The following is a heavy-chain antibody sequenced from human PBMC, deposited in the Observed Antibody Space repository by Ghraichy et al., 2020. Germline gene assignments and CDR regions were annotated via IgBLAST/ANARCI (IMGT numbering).Heavy chain of an antibody. CDR3: ARDNIALVTVSAASLFDS. Sequence: SETLSLTCAVYGGSFSGYFWSWIRQPPGKGLEWIGDIDHTGSTNYNPSLRSRVPISLDRSKNQLSLKVTSVTAADTAVYFCARDNIALVTVSAASLFDSWGQGTLVTVSS. D-gene: IGHD2-2*01. CDR1: GGSFSGYF. V-gene: IGHV4-34*01. CDR2: IDHTGST. J-gene: IGHJ4*02.